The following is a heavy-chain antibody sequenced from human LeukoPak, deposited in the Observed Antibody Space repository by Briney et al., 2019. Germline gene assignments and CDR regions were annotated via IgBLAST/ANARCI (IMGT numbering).Heavy chain of an antibody. Sequence: SETLSLTCAVYGGSFSGYYWSWIRQPPGKGLEWIGEINHSGSTNYNPSLKSRVTISVDTSKNQFSLKLSSVPAADTAVYYCVGADYAGYYFDYWGQGTLVTVSS. D-gene: IGHD4-17*01. J-gene: IGHJ4*02. CDR1: GGSFSGYY. CDR2: INHSGST. CDR3: VGADYAGYYFDY. V-gene: IGHV4-34*01.